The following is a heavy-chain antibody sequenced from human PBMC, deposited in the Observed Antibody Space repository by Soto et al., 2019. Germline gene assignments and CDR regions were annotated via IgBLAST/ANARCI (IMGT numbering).Heavy chain of an antibody. J-gene: IGHJ4*02. CDR2: ISSSSSTI. V-gene: IGHV3-48*01. CDR3: ARISYYDILTGHDY. D-gene: IGHD3-9*01. CDR1: GFTFSSYS. Sequence: EVQLVESGGGLVQPGGSLRLSCAASGFTFSSYSMNWVRQAPGKGLEWVSYISSSSSTIYYADSVKGRFTISRYNAKNSLYLQMNSLRAEDTAVYYCARISYYDILTGHDYWGQGTLVTVSS.